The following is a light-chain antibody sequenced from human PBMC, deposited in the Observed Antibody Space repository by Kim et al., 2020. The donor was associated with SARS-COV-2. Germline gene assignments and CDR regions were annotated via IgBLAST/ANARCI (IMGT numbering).Light chain of an antibody. Sequence: SYELTQPPSVSVAPGKTARITCGGNNIGRKSVYWYQQKPGQAPVLVIYYDSDRPSGIPERFSGSNSGNTATLTISRVEAGDEADYYCQVWDSSSDHVVFGGGTQLTVL. V-gene: IGLV3-21*04. CDR2: YDS. CDR1: NIGRKS. J-gene: IGLJ2*01. CDR3: QVWDSSSDHVV.